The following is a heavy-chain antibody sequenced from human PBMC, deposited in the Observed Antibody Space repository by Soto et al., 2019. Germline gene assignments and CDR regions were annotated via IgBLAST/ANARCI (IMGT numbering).Heavy chain of an antibody. CDR1: GFTFSSYS. V-gene: IGHV3-48*01. D-gene: IGHD6-6*01. CDR2: ISSSSSTI. Sequence: EVQLVASGGGLVQPGGSLRLSCAASGFTFSSYSMNWVRQAPGKGLEWVSYISSSSSTIYYADSVKGRFTISRDNAKNSLYLQMKSLRAEDTAVYYCARDRRSSPHWYFDLWGRGTLVTVSS. J-gene: IGHJ2*01. CDR3: ARDRRSSPHWYFDL.